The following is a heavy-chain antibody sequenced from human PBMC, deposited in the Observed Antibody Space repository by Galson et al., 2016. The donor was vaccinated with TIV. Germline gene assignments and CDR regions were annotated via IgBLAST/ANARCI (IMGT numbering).Heavy chain of an antibody. Sequence: SVKVACKASGGTFRNKKNKCNQHDTTQRPKKTKQNNPNNNKTNQSHKHQGRVTIIADEFPSTAYMELSSLRYEDTAVYYCARAPDYSGSGSQGYFEYWGQGTLVIVSS. CDR2: NNPNNNKT. CDR1: GGTFRNKK. J-gene: IGHJ4*02. D-gene: IGHD3-10*01. V-gene: IGHV1-69*13. CDR3: ARAPDYSGSGSQGYFEY.